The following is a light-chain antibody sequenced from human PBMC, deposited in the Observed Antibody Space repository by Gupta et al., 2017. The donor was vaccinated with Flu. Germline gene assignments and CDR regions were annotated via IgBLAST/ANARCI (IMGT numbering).Light chain of an antibody. CDR1: KLGDKS. CDR3: QVWDSSTVV. V-gene: IGLV3-1*01. J-gene: IGLJ2*01. CDR2: QDF. Sequence: SYELTQAPSVSVSPGQTASITCSGGKLGDKSVSWYEQKPGQSPVLVIYQDFKRPSGIPERFSGSMSSNTASLTISGTQAIDEADYYCQVWDSSTVVFGGGTKLTVL.